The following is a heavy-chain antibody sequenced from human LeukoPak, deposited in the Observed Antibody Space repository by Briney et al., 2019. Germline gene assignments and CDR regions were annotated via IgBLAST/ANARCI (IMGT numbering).Heavy chain of an antibody. J-gene: IGHJ6*03. Sequence: GGSLRLSCAASGFTFDDYGMSWVRQAPGKGLEWVSGINWNGGSTGYADSVKGRFTISRDNAKNSLYLQMNGLRAEDTAVYYCARDPYSGTYGDTYYYYMDVWGKGTTVTISS. CDR1: GFTFDDYG. V-gene: IGHV3-20*04. CDR3: ARDPYSGTYGDTYYYYMDV. CDR2: INWNGGST. D-gene: IGHD1-26*01.